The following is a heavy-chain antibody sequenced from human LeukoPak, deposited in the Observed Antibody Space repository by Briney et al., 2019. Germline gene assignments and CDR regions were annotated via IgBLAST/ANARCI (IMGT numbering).Heavy chain of an antibody. J-gene: IGHJ4*02. Sequence: GASVKVSCKASGYTFTGYYMHWVRQALGQGLEWMGWINPNSGGTNYAQKFQGRVTMTRDTSISTAYMELSRLRSDDTAVYYCARVRGYYNWDFDYWGQGTLVTVSS. CDR1: GYTFTGYY. D-gene: IGHD3-9*01. CDR2: INPNSGGT. CDR3: ARVRGYYNWDFDY. V-gene: IGHV1-2*02.